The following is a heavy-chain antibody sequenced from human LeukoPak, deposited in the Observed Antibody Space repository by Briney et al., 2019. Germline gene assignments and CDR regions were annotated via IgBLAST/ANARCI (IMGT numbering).Heavy chain of an antibody. CDR2: FYTSGST. V-gene: IGHV4-61*02. CDR3: AEDSSGYYSSFQH. CDR1: GGSISYGNYY. D-gene: IGHD3-22*01. J-gene: IGHJ1*01. Sequence: SETLSLTCTVSGGSISYGNYYWSWIRQPAGKGLEWIGRFYTSGSTTYNPPLKSRVTISVDTSKNQLSLKLSSVTAADTAIYYCAEDSSGYYSSFQHWGQGTLVTVSS.